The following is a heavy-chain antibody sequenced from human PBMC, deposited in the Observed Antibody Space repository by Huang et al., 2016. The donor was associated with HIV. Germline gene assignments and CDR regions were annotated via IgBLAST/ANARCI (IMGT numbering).Heavy chain of an antibody. V-gene: IGHV1-69*01. CDR1: GGSFSDQI. D-gene: IGHD3-16*01. CDR2: IIPLFRAP. Sequence: VSCQASGGSFSDQIISWVRQAPGQRFEWMGGIIPLFRAPAYAQEFKGRVTMTADESTATIYMELNSLTSEDPAVYYCAMSLRYQYDSRSYWGRYFDYWGQGTLVTVSS. J-gene: IGHJ4*02. CDR3: AMSLRYQYDSRSYWGRYFDY.